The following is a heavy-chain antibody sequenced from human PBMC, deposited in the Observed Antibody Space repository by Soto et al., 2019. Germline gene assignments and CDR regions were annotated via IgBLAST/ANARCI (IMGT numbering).Heavy chain of an antibody. Sequence: EVQLVESGGGLVKPGGSLRLSCAASGFTFTNAWMNWVRQAPGKGLEWVGRIKSKTDGGTVDYAAPVKGRFTISRDDSQYSLYLQMNSLKAEDTAVYYCTTDPWAIFGVGAFTARQVDYWGQGTLVTVSS. CDR2: IKSKTDGGTV. J-gene: IGHJ4*02. D-gene: IGHD3-3*01. CDR1: GFTFTNAW. V-gene: IGHV3-15*01. CDR3: TTDPWAIFGVGAFTARQVDY.